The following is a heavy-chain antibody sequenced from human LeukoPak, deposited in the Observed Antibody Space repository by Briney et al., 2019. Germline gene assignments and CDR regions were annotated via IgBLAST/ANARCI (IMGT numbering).Heavy chain of an antibody. V-gene: IGHV4-61*02. D-gene: IGHD2-2*02. J-gene: IGHJ6*03. CDR3: ARDWGGRYCSSTSCYTGIYYYYMDV. Sequence: SQTLSLTCTVSGGSISSGSYYWSWIRQPAGKGLEWIGRIYTSGSTNYNPSLKSRVTISVDTSKNQFSLKLSSVTAADTAVYYCARDWGGRYCSSTSCYTGIYYYYMDVWGKGTTVTVSS. CDR2: IYTSGST. CDR1: GGSISSGSYY.